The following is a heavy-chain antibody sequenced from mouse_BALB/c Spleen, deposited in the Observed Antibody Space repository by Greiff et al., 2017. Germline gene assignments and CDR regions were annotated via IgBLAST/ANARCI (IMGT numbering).Heavy chain of an antibody. Sequence: EVKLVESGAELVKPGASVKLSCTASGFNIKDTYMHWVKQRPEQGLEWIGRIDPANGNTKYDPKFQGKATITADTSSNTAYLQLSSLTSEDTAVYYCARTVRYAMDYWGQGTSVTVSS. J-gene: IGHJ4*01. CDR2: IDPANGNT. V-gene: IGHV14-3*02. CDR1: GFNIKDTY. CDR3: ARTVRYAMDY.